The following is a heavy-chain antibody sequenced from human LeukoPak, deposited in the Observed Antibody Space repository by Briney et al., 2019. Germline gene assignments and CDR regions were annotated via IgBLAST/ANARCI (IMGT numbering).Heavy chain of an antibody. Sequence: ASVKVSCKASGYTFTSNYLHWVRQAPGQGLEWMGMIYPRDGSTSYAQNFQGRVTVTRDTSTTTVHMELRGLRSEDTAVYYCARDQEGFDYWGQGTVVTVSS. V-gene: IGHV1-46*01. CDR1: GYTFTSNY. CDR2: IYPRDGST. CDR3: ARDQEGFDY. J-gene: IGHJ4*02.